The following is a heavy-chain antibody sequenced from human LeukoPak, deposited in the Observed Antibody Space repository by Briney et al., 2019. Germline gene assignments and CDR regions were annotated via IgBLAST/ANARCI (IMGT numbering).Heavy chain of an antibody. CDR3: TRRETTVTSKYYFDY. D-gene: IGHD4-17*01. CDR1: GGSISSSSYY. V-gene: IGHV4-39*07. Sequence: SETLSLTCTVSGGSISSSSYYWGWIRQPPGRGLEWIGSIYYSGSTYYNPSLKSRVTISVDTSKNQFSLKLSSVTAADTAVYYCTRRETTVTSKYYFDYWGQGTLVTVSS. CDR2: IYYSGST. J-gene: IGHJ4*02.